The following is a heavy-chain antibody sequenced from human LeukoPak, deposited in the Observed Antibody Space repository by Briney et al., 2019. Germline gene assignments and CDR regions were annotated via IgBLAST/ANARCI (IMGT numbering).Heavy chain of an antibody. V-gene: IGHV3-23*01. D-gene: IGHD5-24*01. CDR3: AKDRLKDGYNSD. J-gene: IGHJ4*02. CDR2: ISGSGGST. Sequence: GGSLRLSCAASGFTFSSHGMSWVRQAPGKGLEWVSAISGSGGSTYYADSVKGRFTISRDNSKNTLYLQMNSLRAEDTAVYYCAKDRLKDGYNSDWGQGTLVTVSS. CDR1: GFTFSSHG.